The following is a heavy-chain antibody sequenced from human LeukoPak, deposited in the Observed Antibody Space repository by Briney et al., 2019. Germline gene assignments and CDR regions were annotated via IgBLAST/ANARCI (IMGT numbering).Heavy chain of an antibody. J-gene: IGHJ2*01. V-gene: IGHV3-33*01. Sequence: GRPLRLSCGASGFTFSGYGMHWVRQAPGKGLEWVAIIWYDGSNKDYADSVRGRFTISRDNSKNTLYLQMNSLRAEDTAVYYCARDFDHYFDLWGRGTLVTVST. CDR3: ARDFDHYFDL. CDR2: IWYDGSNK. CDR1: GFTFSGYG.